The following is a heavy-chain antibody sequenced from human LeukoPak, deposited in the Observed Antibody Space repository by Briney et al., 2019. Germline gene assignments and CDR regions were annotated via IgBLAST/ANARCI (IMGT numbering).Heavy chain of an antibody. J-gene: IGHJ4*02. CDR3: AREGGPYRPLDY. V-gene: IGHV4-4*02. CDR1: GVSISSNYA. CDR2: IYYSGRS. Sequence: PSETLSLTCGVSGVSISSNYAWSWVRQPPGKGLEWIGEIYYSGRSSYNPSLESRVTMSVDMSENHISLRLTSVTAADTAVYYCAREGGPYRPLDYSGQGTLVTVSS.